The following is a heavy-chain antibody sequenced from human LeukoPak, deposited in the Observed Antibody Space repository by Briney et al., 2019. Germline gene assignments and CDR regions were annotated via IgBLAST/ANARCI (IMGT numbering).Heavy chain of an antibody. CDR1: GFTFSSYA. J-gene: IGHJ4*02. CDR3: AKGKGYCSSTSCPLDY. CDR2: ISGSGGST. D-gene: IGHD2-2*01. Sequence: GGSLRLSCAASGFTFSSYAMSWVRQAPGKGLEWVSAISGSGGSTYYADSVKGRFTISRDNSKNTLYLQMNSLRAEDTAVYHCAKGKGYCSSTSCPLDYWGQGTLVTVSS. V-gene: IGHV3-23*01.